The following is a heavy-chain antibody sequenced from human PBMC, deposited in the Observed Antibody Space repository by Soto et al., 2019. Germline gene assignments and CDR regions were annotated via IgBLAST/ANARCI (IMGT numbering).Heavy chain of an antibody. Sequence: EVQLVQSGAVVKKPGSTVKISCQASGDNFDDLYMHWFLQAPGNVFEWMGLVDPEDGEPMYAKTFQGRVTMTADTSTDTAYMELKGLRFDDTAIYYGATAADRDDAFDIWGQRTLVTISS. CDR1: GDNFDDLY. D-gene: IGHD6-25*01. CDR3: ATAADRDDAFDI. CDR2: VDPEDGEP. J-gene: IGHJ3*02. V-gene: IGHV1-69-2*01.